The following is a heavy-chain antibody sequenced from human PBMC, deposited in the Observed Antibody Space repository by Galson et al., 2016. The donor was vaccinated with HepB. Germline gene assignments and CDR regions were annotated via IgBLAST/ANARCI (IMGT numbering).Heavy chain of an antibody. CDR1: GYSLTNYW. CDR3: ARHGGYSVFFFDY. CDR2: IDPSDSYT. J-gene: IGHJ4*02. V-gene: IGHV5-10-1*01. D-gene: IGHD5/OR15-5a*01. Sequence: QSGAEVKKPGESLRISCKGSGYSLTNYWISWVRQMPGKGLEWMGRIDPSDSYTDYSPSFQGHVTISADKSISTAYLQWSSLKASDTAMYFCARHGGYSVFFFDYWGQGTLVTVSS.